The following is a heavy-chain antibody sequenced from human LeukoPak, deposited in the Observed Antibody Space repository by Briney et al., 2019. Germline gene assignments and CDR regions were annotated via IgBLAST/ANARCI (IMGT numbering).Heavy chain of an antibody. V-gene: IGHV3-21*01. CDR1: GFTFSTYS. J-gene: IGHJ3*02. CDR3: ARGRSITLLRGVAMSDGFDI. Sequence: GRSLRLSCAASGFTFSTYSMNWVRQSPGKGLEWVSFIDTSASYKYYGESMKGPFTISRDNAKKSLYLQMNGLRADDTAVYYCARGRSITLLRGVAMSDGFDIWGQGTMVTVSP. CDR2: IDTSASYK. D-gene: IGHD3-10*01.